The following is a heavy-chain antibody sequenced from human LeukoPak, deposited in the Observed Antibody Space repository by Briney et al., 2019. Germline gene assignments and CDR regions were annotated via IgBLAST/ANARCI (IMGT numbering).Heavy chain of an antibody. CDR1: GFTFGNYA. CDR2: ISQDGTGK. J-gene: IGHJ4*02. V-gene: IGHV3-30-3*01. CDR3: GRDFWYGFDY. D-gene: IGHD6-13*01. Sequence: TGRSLRLSCAASGFTFGNYAFHWVRQAPGKGLEWLTVISQDGTGKWYADSVKGRFTISRDNSENTVYLQMNSLRLEDTAVYYCGRDFWYGFDYCGQGTLVAVSS.